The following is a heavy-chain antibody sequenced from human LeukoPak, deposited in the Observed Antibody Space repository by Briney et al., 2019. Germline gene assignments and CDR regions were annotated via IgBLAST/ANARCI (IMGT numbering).Heavy chain of an antibody. CDR2: INSDGSST. CDR3: ARDDGGNLY. V-gene: IGHV3-74*01. J-gene: IGHJ4*02. CDR1: GFTFSSYW. D-gene: IGHD4-23*01. Sequence: GGTLRLCCAASGFTFSSYWMHRVRQAPGKGLVWVSRINSDGSSTSYAHSAKGRFTISRDNAQNKVYLEMNRLRAEDTAVYYCARDDGGNLYWGKGTLVTVSS.